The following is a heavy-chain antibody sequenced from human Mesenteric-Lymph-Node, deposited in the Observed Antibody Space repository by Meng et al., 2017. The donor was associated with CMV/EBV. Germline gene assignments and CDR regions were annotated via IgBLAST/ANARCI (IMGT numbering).Heavy chain of an antibody. CDR2: IYYSGST. Sequence: SETLSLTCVVSGGSIGSYYWSWIRQSPGKGLEWIGYIYYSGSTTYNPSLKSRVTLLVDTSKNQFSLKLTSLTPADTAVYYCARDSRSYYFDYWGQGALVTVSS. CDR3: ARDSRSYYFDY. CDR1: GGSIGSYY. J-gene: IGHJ4*02. D-gene: IGHD1-26*01. V-gene: IGHV4-59*01.